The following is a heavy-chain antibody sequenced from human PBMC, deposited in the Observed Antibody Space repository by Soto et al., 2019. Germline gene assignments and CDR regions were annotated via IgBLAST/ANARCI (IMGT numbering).Heavy chain of an antibody. J-gene: IGHJ4*02. CDR2: IYYSGST. V-gene: IGHV4-59*08. Sequence: SETLSLTCTVSGGSISSYYWSWIRQPPGKGLEWIGYIYYSGSTNYNPSLKSRVTISVDTSKNQFSLKLSSVTAADTAVYYCGRRGPLHFDYWGKGTLVTASS. D-gene: IGHD2-15*01. CDR1: GGSISSYY. CDR3: GRRGPLHFDY.